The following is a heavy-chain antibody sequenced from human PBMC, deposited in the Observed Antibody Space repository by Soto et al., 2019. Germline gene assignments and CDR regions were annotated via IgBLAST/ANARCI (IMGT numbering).Heavy chain of an antibody. CDR1: ECKSINYA. Sequence: RVPWTAVECKSINYASRRVLKNPGKGLAWVSAISSSGGSTYYADSVKGRFTISRDNSKNTLSLQMNSLRVEDTAVYYCAKGSSSGLQYFDYWGQGTLVTVSS. CDR2: ISSSGGST. CDR3: AKGSSSGLQYFDY. V-gene: IGHV3-23*01. D-gene: IGHD6-19*01. J-gene: IGHJ4*02.